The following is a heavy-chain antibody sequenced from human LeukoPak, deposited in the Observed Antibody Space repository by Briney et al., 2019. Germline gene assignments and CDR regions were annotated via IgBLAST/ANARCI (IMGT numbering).Heavy chain of an antibody. CDR1: RGSISSGTYY. J-gene: IGHJ4*02. V-gene: IGHV4-39*01. D-gene: IGHD3-10*01. CDR2: IYYSGST. CDR3: ARTRYYYNSRSYGAPYYFDY. Sequence: PSETLSLTCTVSRGSISSGTYYWGWIRQPPGKGLEWIGSIYYSGSTYYNPSLKSRVTISVDTSKNQFSLKLSSVTAADTAVYYCARTRYYYNSRSYGAPYYFDYWGQGTLVTVSS.